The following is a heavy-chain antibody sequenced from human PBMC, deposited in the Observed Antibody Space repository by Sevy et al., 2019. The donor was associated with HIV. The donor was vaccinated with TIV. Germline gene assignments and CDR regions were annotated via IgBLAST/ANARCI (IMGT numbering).Heavy chain of an antibody. CDR3: ARGKVLFDH. CDR1: GGSFNDFY. CDR2: IYYNGTT. J-gene: IGHJ4*02. V-gene: IGHV4-59*01. D-gene: IGHD3-10*01. Sequence: QSQTLSLTCTVSGGSFNDFYWSWIRQSPGRGLEWIGYIYYNGTTNSNPSLRRRVTISAQTSKSQISLRLNSVTAADTAVYYCARGKVLFDHWGQGIVVTVSS.